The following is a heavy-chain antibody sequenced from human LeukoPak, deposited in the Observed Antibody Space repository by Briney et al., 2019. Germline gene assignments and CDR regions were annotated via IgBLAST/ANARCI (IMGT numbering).Heavy chain of an antibody. Sequence: GGSLRLSCAASGFTFSTYWMHWVRQAPGKGLVWVSRISSDGSITGYADSVKGRFTISRDNAKNTLYLQMNSLRAEDTAVYYCAKYCSGGSCYPRDYYGMDVWGQGTTVTVSS. V-gene: IGHV3-74*01. CDR1: GFTFSTYW. J-gene: IGHJ6*02. CDR2: ISSDGSIT. D-gene: IGHD2-15*01. CDR3: AKYCSGGSCYPRDYYGMDV.